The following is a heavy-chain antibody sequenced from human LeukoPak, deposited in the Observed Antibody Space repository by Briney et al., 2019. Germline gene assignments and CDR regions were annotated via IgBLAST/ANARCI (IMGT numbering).Heavy chain of an antibody. CDR3: ASDGYNYFEF. V-gene: IGHV3-53*01. CDR1: SFTSNY. J-gene: IGHJ4*02. Sequence: GGSLRLSCAASSFTSNYMSWVRQAPGRGLEWISLIYSDGSTTFYADSVKGRFTISRDNSKNTFYLQMNRLRPEDTAVYYCASDGYNYFEFWGQGTLVIVSS. D-gene: IGHD5-24*01. CDR2: IYSDGSTT.